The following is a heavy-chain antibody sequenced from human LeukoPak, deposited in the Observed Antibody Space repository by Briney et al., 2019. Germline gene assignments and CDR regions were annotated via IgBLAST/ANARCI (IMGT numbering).Heavy chain of an antibody. Sequence: SETLSLTCTVSGGPISSYYWSWIQQPPGKGLEWIGNIYYSGSTNYNPSLKRRVTVSVDTSKNQFSLKLSSGTAADTAVYYCARAGNDALSLDYWGQGTLVTVSS. V-gene: IGHV4-59*13. J-gene: IGHJ4*02. CDR2: IYYSGST. CDR1: GGPISSYY. D-gene: IGHD1-1*01. CDR3: ARAGNDALSLDY.